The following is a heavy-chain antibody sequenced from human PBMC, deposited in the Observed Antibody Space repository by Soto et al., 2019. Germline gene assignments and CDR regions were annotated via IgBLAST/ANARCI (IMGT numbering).Heavy chain of an antibody. V-gene: IGHV4-39*01. J-gene: IGHJ4*02. Sequence: SETLSLTCTVSGVSISSSSYYWGWIRQPPGKGLEWIGSIYYSGSTYYNPSLKSRVTISVDTSKNQFSLKLSSVTAADTAVYYCATSYSSPTFDYWGQGTLVTVSS. CDR2: IYYSGST. D-gene: IGHD6-13*01. CDR1: GVSISSSSYY. CDR3: ATSYSSPTFDY.